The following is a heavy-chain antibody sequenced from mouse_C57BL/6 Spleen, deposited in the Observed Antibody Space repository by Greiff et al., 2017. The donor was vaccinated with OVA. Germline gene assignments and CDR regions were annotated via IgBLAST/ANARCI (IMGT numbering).Heavy chain of an antibody. D-gene: IGHD2-14*01. CDR2: INPGSGGT. Sequence: VKLQESGAELVRPGTSVKVSCKASGYAFTNYLIEWVKQRPGQGLEWIGVINPGSGGTNYNEKFKGKATLTADKSSSTAYMQLSSLTSEDSAVYFCAREVRRGYYFDYWGQGTTLTVSS. V-gene: IGHV1-54*01. CDR3: AREVRRGYYFDY. CDR1: GYAFTNYL. J-gene: IGHJ2*01.